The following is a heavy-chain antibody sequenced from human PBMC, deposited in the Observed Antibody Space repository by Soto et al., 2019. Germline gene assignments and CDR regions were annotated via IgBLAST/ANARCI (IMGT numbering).Heavy chain of an antibody. J-gene: IGHJ6*03. D-gene: IGHD3-3*01. CDR1: GWSFSGYY. Sequence: SDTLSLTFAVYGWSFSGYYWSWIRQPPGKGLEWIGEINHSGSTNYNPSLKSRVTISVDTSKNQFSLKLSSVTAADTAVYYCARGKRNYDFWSGYSHGGGYYMDVWGKGTTVTVS. V-gene: IGHV4-34*01. CDR3: ARGKRNYDFWSGYSHGGGYYMDV. CDR2: INHSGST.